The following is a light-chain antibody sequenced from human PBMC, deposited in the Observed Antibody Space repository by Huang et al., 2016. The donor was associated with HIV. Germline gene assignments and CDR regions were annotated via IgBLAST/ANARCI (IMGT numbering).Light chain of an antibody. CDR3: QQRGNWPPFT. Sequence: EVFLTQSPATLSLSPGERATLSCRASHDINFYLAWYQQKHGQAPRLLIYDAATRDTDIPARFRGSGSGTDFTLTINNLEPEDFAGYFCQQRGNWPPFTFGPGTKLDLK. V-gene: IGKV3-11*01. CDR2: DAA. J-gene: IGKJ3*01. CDR1: HDINFY.